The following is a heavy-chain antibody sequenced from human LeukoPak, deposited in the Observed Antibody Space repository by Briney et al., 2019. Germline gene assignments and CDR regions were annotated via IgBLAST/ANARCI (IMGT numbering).Heavy chain of an antibody. J-gene: IGHJ4*02. CDR3: AKDTYGSGSYSLDY. CDR1: GGSISSSNW. D-gene: IGHD3-10*01. CDR2: IYHSGST. V-gene: IGHV4-4*02. Sequence: SETLSLTCAVSGGSISSSNWWSWVRQPPGKGLEWIGEIYHSGSTNYNPSLKSRVTISLDKSKNQFSLNLTSVTAADTAVYYCAKDTYGSGSYSLDYWGQGTLVTVSS.